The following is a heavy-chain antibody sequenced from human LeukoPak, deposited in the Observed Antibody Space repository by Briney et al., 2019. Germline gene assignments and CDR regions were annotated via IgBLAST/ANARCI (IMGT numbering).Heavy chain of an antibody. CDR1: GFTFSSSG. V-gene: IGHV3-30*02. Sequence: GGSLRLSCAASGFTFSSSGMHWVRQAPGKGLEWVAFIRYDGSYNYYADSVKGRFTISRDSSKKTLYLQMNSLRVEDTAVYYCAKAMTTVTPFDYWGQGTLVTVSS. CDR3: AKAMTTVTPFDY. D-gene: IGHD4-17*01. J-gene: IGHJ4*02. CDR2: IRYDGSYN.